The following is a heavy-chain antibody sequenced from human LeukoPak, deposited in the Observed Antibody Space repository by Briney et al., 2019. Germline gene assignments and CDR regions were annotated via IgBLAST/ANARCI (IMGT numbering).Heavy chain of an antibody. CDR2: ISGSGGST. CDR1: GFTFSTYG. Sequence: GGSLRLSCAASGFTFSTYGMSWVRQAPGKGLEWVSVISGSGGSTYYADSVKGRFTISRDNSKNTLYLQMNSLRAEDTAVYYCAKHIWFGEVPIDAFYIWGQGTMVTVSS. CDR3: AKHIWFGEVPIDAFYI. D-gene: IGHD3-10*01. J-gene: IGHJ3*02. V-gene: IGHV3-23*01.